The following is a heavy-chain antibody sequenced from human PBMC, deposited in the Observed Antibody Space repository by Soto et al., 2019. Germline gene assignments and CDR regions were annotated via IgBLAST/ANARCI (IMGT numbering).Heavy chain of an antibody. D-gene: IGHD6-19*01. V-gene: IGHV3-23*01. CDR1: GFTFSSYA. CDR2: MSGNGGRT. J-gene: IGHJ4*02. Sequence: GGSLRLSCVGSGFTFSSYAMSWVRQAPGRGLEWVSGMSGNGGRTHYADSVKGRFTISRDNSKNTLYLQMNSLRAEDTAIYSCAKDRKWVDLWYFESWGQGPQVTVYS. CDR3: AKDRKWVDLWYFES.